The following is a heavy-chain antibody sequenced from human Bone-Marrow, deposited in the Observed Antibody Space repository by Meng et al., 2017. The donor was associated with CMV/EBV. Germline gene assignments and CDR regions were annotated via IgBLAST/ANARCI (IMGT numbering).Heavy chain of an antibody. CDR3: VREGYYCSTNNCYKSFDY. CDR2: SNVNTGDT. D-gene: IGHD2-2*02. V-gene: IGHV1-2*02. Sequence: YTCTNSYRHWVRQAPGQGLEWMGVSNVNTGDTNPAQKLQGRVTMTRDTSISTAYMDLGRLTSDDTAVYYCVREGYYCSTNNCYKSFDYWGQGTLVTVSS. J-gene: IGHJ4*02. CDR1: YTCTNSY.